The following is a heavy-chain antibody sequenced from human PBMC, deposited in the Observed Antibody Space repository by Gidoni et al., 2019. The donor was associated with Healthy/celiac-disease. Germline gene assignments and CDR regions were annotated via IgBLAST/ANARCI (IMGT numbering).Heavy chain of an antibody. D-gene: IGHD1-1*01. CDR3: ARDTRLERGDYYYGMDV. CDR1: GFTFSSYA. CDR2: ISYDGSNK. J-gene: IGHJ6*02. V-gene: IGHV3-30*04. Sequence: QVQLVESGGGVVQPGRSLRLSCAASGFTFSSYAMHWVRQAPGKGLEWVAVISYDGSNKYYADSVKGRFTISRDNSKNTLYLQMNSLRAEDTAVYYCARDTRLERGDYYYGMDVWGQGTTVTVSS.